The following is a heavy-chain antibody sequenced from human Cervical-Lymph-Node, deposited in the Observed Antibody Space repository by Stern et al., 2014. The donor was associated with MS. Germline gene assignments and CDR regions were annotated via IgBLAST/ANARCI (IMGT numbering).Heavy chain of an antibody. CDR1: GFTFSSDA. D-gene: IGHD3-9*01. V-gene: IGHV3-23*04. J-gene: IGHJ6*02. CDR2: ISGSGVNT. CDR3: AKDGGGNYDILTGYCPFMDV. Sequence: EVQLVESGGGLVQPGGSLRLSCAASGFTFSSDAMSWVRQAPGKGLEWVSAISGSGVNTYYADSVKGRFTISRDISKNTLYLQMNSLRAEDTAVYYCAKDGGGNYDILTGYCPFMDVWGQGTTVTVSS.